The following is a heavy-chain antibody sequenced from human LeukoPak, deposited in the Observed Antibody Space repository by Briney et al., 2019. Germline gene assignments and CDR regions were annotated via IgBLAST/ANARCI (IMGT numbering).Heavy chain of an antibody. D-gene: IGHD2-21*01. CDR1: GFTFRSYW. CDR2: INSDGSST. Sequence: PGGSLRLSCAASGFTFRSYWMHWVRQVPGKGLVWVSRINSDGSSTNYADSVKGRFTISRDNAKNSLYLQMDSLRAEDTAVYYCARDNQPLFYGMDVWGQGTTVTVSS. V-gene: IGHV3-74*01. CDR3: ARDNQPLFYGMDV. J-gene: IGHJ6*02.